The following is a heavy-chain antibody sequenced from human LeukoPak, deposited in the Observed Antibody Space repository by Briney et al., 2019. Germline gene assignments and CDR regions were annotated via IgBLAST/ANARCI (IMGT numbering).Heavy chain of an antibody. D-gene: IGHD5-18*01. CDR1: ASTLTRYD. J-gene: IGHJ4*02. CDR3: ARANTAMGACY. CDR2: MNPNSGNT. Sequence: ASGTAACKPDASTLTRYDIGWVRQAAGQGPEWMGGMNPNSGNTGYAQKFQGRVTMTTNTSISTAYMELSSLRSEDTAVYYCARANTAMGACYWGQGTLVTVSS. V-gene: IGHV1-8*01.